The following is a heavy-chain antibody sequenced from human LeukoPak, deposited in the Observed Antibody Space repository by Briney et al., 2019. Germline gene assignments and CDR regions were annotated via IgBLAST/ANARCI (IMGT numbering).Heavy chain of an antibody. V-gene: IGHV4-34*01. CDR1: GGSFSGYY. CDR3: ACTGTTGIIYAKYFQH. Sequence: KPSETLSLTCAVYGGSFSGYYWSWIRQPPGKGLEWIGEINHSGSTNYNPSLKSRVTISVDTSKNQFSLKLSSVTAADTAVYYCACTGTTGIIYAKYFQHWGQGTLVTVSS. D-gene: IGHD1-1*01. J-gene: IGHJ1*01. CDR2: INHSGST.